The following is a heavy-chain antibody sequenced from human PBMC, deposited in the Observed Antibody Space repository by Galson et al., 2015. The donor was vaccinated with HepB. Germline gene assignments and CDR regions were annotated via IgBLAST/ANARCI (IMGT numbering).Heavy chain of an antibody. CDR1: GFTVSSNY. CDR3: ARSGGYYLFYAFGI. CDR2: IYSGGST. D-gene: IGHD3-10*01. Sequence: SLRLSCAASGFTVSSNYMSWVRQAPGKGLEWVSVIYSGGSTYYADSVKGRFTISRDNSKNTLYLQMNSLRAEDTAVYYCARSGGYYLFYAFGIWGQGTMVTVSS. V-gene: IGHV3-53*01. J-gene: IGHJ3*02.